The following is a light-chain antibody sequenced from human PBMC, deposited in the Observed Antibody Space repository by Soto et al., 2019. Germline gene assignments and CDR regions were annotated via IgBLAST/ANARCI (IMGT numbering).Light chain of an antibody. CDR2: EGS. Sequence: QSVLTQPASVSGSPGQSITISCTGTNSDVGSYNLVSWYQQHPGKAPKLMVYEGSKRPSGVSHRFSGSKSGNTASLTITGLQAEDEADYYCGAYADGRNFVLFGGGTKLTVL. V-gene: IGLV2-23*03. J-gene: IGLJ2*01. CDR1: NSDVGSYNL. CDR3: GAYADGRNFVL.